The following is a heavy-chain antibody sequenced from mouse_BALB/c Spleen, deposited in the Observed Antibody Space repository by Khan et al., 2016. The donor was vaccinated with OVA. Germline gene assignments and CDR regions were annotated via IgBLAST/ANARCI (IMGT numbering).Heavy chain of an antibody. J-gene: IGHJ2*01. Sequence: VQLQQSGAELAKPGASVQMSCKASGYTFTTYWMHWVKQRPGQGLEWIGYINPTSGYTDYSENFKDKATLSADKSSSTAYMQLSRLTSEDSAVYYCTIDRIDYWGQGTTLTVSS. CDR2: INPTSGYT. CDR3: TIDRIDY. CDR1: GYTFTTYW. V-gene: IGHV1-7*01.